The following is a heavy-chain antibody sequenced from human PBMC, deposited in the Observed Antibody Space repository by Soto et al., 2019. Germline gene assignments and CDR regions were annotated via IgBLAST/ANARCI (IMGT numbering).Heavy chain of an antibody. CDR3: ARQRAPVVTQSYLDG. J-gene: IGHJ4*02. V-gene: IGHV4-39*01. CDR1: GDSISRRWYY. D-gene: IGHD2-21*02. CDR2: IYYSGST. Sequence: PSETLSLTCTVTGDSISRRWYYWGWIRHPPGKGLEWIGSIYYSGSTYNNMSLRSRVSMSIATSKDQFSLKLKSVTAANTALYFCARQRAPVVTQSYLDGWRRGSMITVAS.